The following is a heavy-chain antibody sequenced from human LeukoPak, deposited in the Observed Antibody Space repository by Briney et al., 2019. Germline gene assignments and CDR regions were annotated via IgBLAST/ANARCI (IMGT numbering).Heavy chain of an antibody. CDR1: GFIFSSYW. CDR3: ARVEPTKSDDC. CDR2: IKQDGSEK. D-gene: IGHD1-14*01. Sequence: PGGSLRLSCEASGFIFSSYWMSWVRQAPGKGLEWVANIKQDGSEKNYVDSVRGRFTISRDNAENSLYLQMNSLRDDDTAVYYRARVEPTKSDDCWGQGTLVTVSS. J-gene: IGHJ4*02. V-gene: IGHV3-7*01.